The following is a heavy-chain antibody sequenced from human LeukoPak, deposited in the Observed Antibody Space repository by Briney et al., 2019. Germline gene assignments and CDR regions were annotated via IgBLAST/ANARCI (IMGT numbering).Heavy chain of an antibody. CDR2: IYHSGST. J-gene: IGHJ4*02. D-gene: IGHD4-17*01. CDR1: GGSISSSNW. Sequence: PSETLSLTCAVSGGSISSSNWWSWIRQPPGKGLEWIGEIYHSGSTNYNPSLKSRVTMSVDTSKNQSSLKLSSVTAADTAVYYCAGTYGYFDYWGQGTLVTVSS. V-gene: IGHV4-4*02. CDR3: AGTYGYFDY.